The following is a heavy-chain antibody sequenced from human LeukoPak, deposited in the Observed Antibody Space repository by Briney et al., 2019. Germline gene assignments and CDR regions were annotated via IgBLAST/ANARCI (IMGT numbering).Heavy chain of an antibody. Sequence: GGSLRLSCAASRFTVINNYMTWVRQAPGKGLEWVSVIYSGGTTHYADSVKGRFTISRDNSKNTLYLQMNSLRADDTAIYYCAKGRSGWYEGLDYWGQGILVTVSS. CDR3: AKGRSGWYEGLDY. V-gene: IGHV3-53*01. CDR1: RFTVINNY. CDR2: IYSGGTT. D-gene: IGHD6-19*01. J-gene: IGHJ4*02.